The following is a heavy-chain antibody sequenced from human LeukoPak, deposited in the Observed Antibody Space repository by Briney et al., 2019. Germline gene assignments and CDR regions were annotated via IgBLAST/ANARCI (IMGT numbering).Heavy chain of an antibody. Sequence: ASVKVSCKASGYTFTSYGISWVRQAPGQGLEWKGWNSAYNGNTNYAQKLQGRVTMTTDTSTSTAYMELRSLRSDDTAVYYCARGYYDSSGYPPFDYWGQGTLVTVSS. CDR3: ARGYYDSSGYPPFDY. CDR2: NSAYNGNT. D-gene: IGHD3-22*01. CDR1: GYTFTSYG. V-gene: IGHV1-18*01. J-gene: IGHJ4*02.